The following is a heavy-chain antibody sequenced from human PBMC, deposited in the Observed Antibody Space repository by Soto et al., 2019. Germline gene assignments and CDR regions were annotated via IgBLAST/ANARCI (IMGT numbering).Heavy chain of an antibody. Sequence: EVQLVESGGGLVQPGRSLRLSCAASGFIFDEYAMHWVRQAPGKGLEWVSSISWNSGNIGYADSVKGRFTISRDNAKNSLYLQMNSVRGEDTALNYCAKGASTTVFAFNDYWGQGTLVTVSS. D-gene: IGHD4-17*01. CDR3: AKGASTTVFAFNDY. J-gene: IGHJ4*02. CDR2: ISWNSGNI. CDR1: GFIFDEYA. V-gene: IGHV3-9*01.